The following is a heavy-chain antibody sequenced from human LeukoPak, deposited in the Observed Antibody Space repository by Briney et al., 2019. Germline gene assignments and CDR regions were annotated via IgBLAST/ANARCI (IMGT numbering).Heavy chain of an antibody. Sequence: GGSLRLSCAASGFTFSTYWMSWVHQAPGKGPEWVSSIRQDGNEIYYVDSVKGRFTISRDNAKTSLYLQMNSLRAEDTAVYYCTRVTHYALDIWGQGTMVTVSS. CDR2: IRQDGNEI. J-gene: IGHJ3*02. V-gene: IGHV3-7*05. CDR3: TRVTHYALDI. CDR1: GFTFSTYW.